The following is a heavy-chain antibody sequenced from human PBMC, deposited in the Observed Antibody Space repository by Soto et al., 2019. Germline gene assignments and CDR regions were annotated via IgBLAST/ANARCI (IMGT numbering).Heavy chain of an antibody. J-gene: IGHJ4*02. Sequence: SETLSLACTVSSASFSKYYWSWIRQLPGKGLEWIGYIYFNGNTNYNPSLKRRVTISIDTSKKQISLNLTSVTDADTAVYYCASVTFGGVVLAHWGQGTLVTVSS. CDR2: IYFNGNT. V-gene: IGHV4-59*01. CDR3: ASVTFGGVVLAH. CDR1: SASFSKYY. D-gene: IGHD3-16*01.